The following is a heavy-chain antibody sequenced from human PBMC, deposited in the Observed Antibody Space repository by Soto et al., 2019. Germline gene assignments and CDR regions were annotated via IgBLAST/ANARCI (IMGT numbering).Heavy chain of an antibody. CDR3: AKRQEYNYGPSHFYNWFDP. CDR1: GGSISSYY. V-gene: IGHV4-59*01. D-gene: IGHD5-18*01. CDR2: IYYSGST. J-gene: IGHJ5*02. Sequence: PSETLSLTCTVSGGSISSYYWSWIRQPPGKGLEWIGYIYYSGSTNYNPSLKSRVTITKDTSKNQVVLTMTNMDPVDTATYYCAKRQEYNYGPSHFYNWFDPWGQGTLVTV.